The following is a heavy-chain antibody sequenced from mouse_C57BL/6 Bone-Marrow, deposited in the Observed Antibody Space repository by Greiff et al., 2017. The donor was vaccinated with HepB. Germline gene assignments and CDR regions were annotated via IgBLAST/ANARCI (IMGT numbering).Heavy chain of an antibody. D-gene: IGHD2-5*01. CDR2: IDPSDSYT. CDR1: GYTFTSYW. Sequence: QVQLKQPGAELVMPGASVKLSCKASGYTFTSYWMHWVKQRPGQGLEWIGEIDPSDSYTNYNQKFKGKSTLTVDKSSSTAYMQLSSLTSEDSAVYYCARRGYSNYVRGFDYWGQGTTLTVSS. V-gene: IGHV1-69*01. J-gene: IGHJ2*01. CDR3: ARRGYSNYVRGFDY.